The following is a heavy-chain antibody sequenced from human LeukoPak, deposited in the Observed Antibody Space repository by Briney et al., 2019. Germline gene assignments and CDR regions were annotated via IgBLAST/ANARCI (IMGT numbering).Heavy chain of an antibody. D-gene: IGHD3-22*01. CDR2: IYPGDSDT. CDR3: ARHSRDYYDSSGYKPSYFYGLDV. V-gene: IGHV5-51*01. Sequence: GESLKISCQGSGYSFTTYWIAWVRQMPGKGLEWMGIIYPGDSDTRYSPSFQGQVTISVDKSISPAYLQWSSLKASDTAMYYCARHSRDYYDSSGYKPSYFYGLDVWGQGTTVTVSS. J-gene: IGHJ6*02. CDR1: GYSFTTYW.